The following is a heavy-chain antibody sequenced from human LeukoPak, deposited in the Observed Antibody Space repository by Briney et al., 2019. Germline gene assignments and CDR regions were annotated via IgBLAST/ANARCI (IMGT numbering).Heavy chain of an antibody. Sequence: KTGGSLRLSCAASGFTFSSYAMSCVRQAPGKGLEWVSSISSSSSYIYYADSVKGRFTISRDNAKNSLYLQMNSLRAEDTAVYYCASSPHYDSSGYSDYWGQGTLVTVSS. V-gene: IGHV3-21*01. CDR2: ISSSSSYI. J-gene: IGHJ4*02. CDR1: GFTFSSYA. CDR3: ASSPHYDSSGYSDY. D-gene: IGHD3-22*01.